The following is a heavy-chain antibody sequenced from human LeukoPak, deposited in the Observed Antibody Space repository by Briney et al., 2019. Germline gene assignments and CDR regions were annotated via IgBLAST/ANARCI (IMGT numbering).Heavy chain of an antibody. D-gene: IGHD3-10*01. Sequence: HPGGSLRLSCAASGFTFSSYWMSWVRQAPGKGLEWVANIKQDGSEKYYVDSVKGRFTISRDNAKNSLYLQMNSLRAEDTALYHCARDGGYGSGSYYRYYYYYMDVWGKGTTVTISS. CDR2: IKQDGSEK. CDR1: GFTFSSYW. V-gene: IGHV3-7*03. CDR3: ARDGGYGSGSYYRYYYYYMDV. J-gene: IGHJ6*03.